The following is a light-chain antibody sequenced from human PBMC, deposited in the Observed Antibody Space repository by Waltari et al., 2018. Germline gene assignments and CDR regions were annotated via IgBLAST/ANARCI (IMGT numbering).Light chain of an antibody. CDR2: DAS. Sequence: EIVLTQSPATLSLSLGERAPLSCRASQSVSSYLAWYQQKPGQAPRLLIYDASNRATGIPARFSGSGSGTDFTLTISSLEPEDFAVYYCQQRSNWLALTFGGGTKVEIK. V-gene: IGKV3-11*01. CDR3: QQRSNWLALT. CDR1: QSVSSY. J-gene: IGKJ4*01.